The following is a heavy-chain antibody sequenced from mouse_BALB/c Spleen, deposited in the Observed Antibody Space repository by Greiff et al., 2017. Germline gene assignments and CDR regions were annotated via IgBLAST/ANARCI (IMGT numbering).Heavy chain of an antibody. Sequence: EVQLQQSGAELVRSGASVKLSCTASGFNIKDYYMHWVKQKPGQGLEWIGYINPYNDGTKYNEKFKGKATLTSDKSSSTAYMELSSLTSEDSAVYYCARSDFDYYWFAYWGQGTLVTVSA. CDR1: GFNIKDYY. D-gene: IGHD1-1*01. CDR2: INPYNDGT. CDR3: ARSDFDYYWFAY. J-gene: IGHJ3*01. V-gene: IGHV1-14*01.